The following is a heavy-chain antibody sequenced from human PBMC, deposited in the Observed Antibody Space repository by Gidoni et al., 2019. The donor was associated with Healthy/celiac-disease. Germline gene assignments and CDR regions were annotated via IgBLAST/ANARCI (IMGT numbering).Heavy chain of an antibody. D-gene: IGHD6-19*01. V-gene: IGHV1-69*06. Sequence: QVQLVQSGAEVKKPGSSVKVSCKASGGTFSSYAISWVRQAPGQGLEWMGGIIPIFGTANYAQKFQGRVTITADKSTSTAYMELSSLRSEDTAVYYCARERISRIAVAGEAFDIWGQGTMVTVSP. CDR2: IIPIFGTA. CDR3: ARERISRIAVAGEAFDI. J-gene: IGHJ3*02. CDR1: GGTFSSYA.